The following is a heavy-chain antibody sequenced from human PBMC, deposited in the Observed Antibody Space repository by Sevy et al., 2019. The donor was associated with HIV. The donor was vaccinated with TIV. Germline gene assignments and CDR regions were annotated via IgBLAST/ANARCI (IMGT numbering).Heavy chain of an antibody. D-gene: IGHD2-2*01. CDR1: GGSFSGYY. Sequence: SETLSLTCAVYGGSFSGYYWSWIRQPPGKGLEWIGEINHSGSTNYNPSLKSRVTISVDTSKNQFSLKLSSLTAADTAVYYCVRHCSGTSCSHAFDIWGQGTMVTVSS. CDR3: VRHCSGTSCSHAFDI. J-gene: IGHJ3*02. V-gene: IGHV4-34*01. CDR2: INHSGST.